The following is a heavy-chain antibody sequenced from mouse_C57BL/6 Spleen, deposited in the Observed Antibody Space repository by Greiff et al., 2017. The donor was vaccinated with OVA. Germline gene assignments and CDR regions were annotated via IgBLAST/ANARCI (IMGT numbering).Heavy chain of an antibody. Sequence: EVHLVESGGGLVKPGGSLKLSCAASGFTFSDYGMHWVRQAPEKGLEWVAYISSGSSTIYYADTVKGRFTISRDNAKNTLFLQMTSLRSEDTAMYYCAIYYEWYFDVWGTGTTVTVSS. CDR3: AIYYEWYFDV. CDR2: ISSGSSTI. CDR1: GFTFSDYG. J-gene: IGHJ1*03. D-gene: IGHD2-4*01. V-gene: IGHV5-17*01.